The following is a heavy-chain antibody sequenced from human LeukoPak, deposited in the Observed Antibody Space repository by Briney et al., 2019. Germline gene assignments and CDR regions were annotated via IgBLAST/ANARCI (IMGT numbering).Heavy chain of an antibody. J-gene: IGHJ5*02. CDR2: IHYSGST. CDR1: GGSITSHF. V-gene: IGHV4-59*11. Sequence: SETLSLTCSVSGGSITSHFWSWIRQPPGKGLEWIGYIHYSGSTNYNPSLKSRVTISPDTSKNQLFLKLNSVTAADTAVYYCARVVTMVRGIGFDPWGQGTLVTVSS. CDR3: ARVVTMVRGIGFDP. D-gene: IGHD3-10*01.